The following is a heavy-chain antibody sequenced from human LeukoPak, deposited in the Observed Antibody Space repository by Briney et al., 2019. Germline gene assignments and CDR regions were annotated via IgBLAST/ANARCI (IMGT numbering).Heavy chain of an antibody. V-gene: IGHV3-48*04. CDR3: ATVNFYYDDSGYLPFDH. J-gene: IGHJ4*02. CDR1: GSTFKTYS. D-gene: IGHD3-16*01. Sequence: GGSLRLSCEASGSTFKTYSMNWVRQAPGKGLEWISYISADGGTTNYADSVKGRFTMSRDNAQNSLFLQMEGLKVEDTAVYYCATVNFYYDDSGYLPFDHWGQGTLVVISS. CDR2: ISADGGTT.